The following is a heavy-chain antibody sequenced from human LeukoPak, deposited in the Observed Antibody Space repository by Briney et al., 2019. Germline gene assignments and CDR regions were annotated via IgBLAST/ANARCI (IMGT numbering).Heavy chain of an antibody. CDR2: ISGSGGST. J-gene: IGHJ4*02. Sequence: QPGGSLRLSCAASGFTFSIYAMSWVRQAPGKGLEWVSGISGSGGSTYYADSVKGRFTISRDNSKNTLHLQMNSLRAEGTAVYYCAKGVNSGWANFDYWGQGTLVTVSS. V-gene: IGHV3-23*01. CDR3: AKGVNSGWANFDY. D-gene: IGHD6-19*01. CDR1: GFTFSIYA.